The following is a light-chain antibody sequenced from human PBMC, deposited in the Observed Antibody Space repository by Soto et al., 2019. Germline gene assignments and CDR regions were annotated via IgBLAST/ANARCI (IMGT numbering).Light chain of an antibody. CDR1: QSVSTN. CDR2: DAS. V-gene: IGKV3D-11*03. CDR3: QQRSNWPIT. Sequence: IVKTQSPGTLSLSPGERATLSCRASQSVSTNVAWYQQKPGQAPRLLIYDASNRATGIPARFSGSGSGTDFTLTISSLEPEDFAVYYCQQRSNWPITFGQGTRLEIK. J-gene: IGKJ5*01.